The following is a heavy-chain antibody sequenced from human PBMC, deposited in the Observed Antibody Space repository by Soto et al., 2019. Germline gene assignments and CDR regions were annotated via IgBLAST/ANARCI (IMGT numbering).Heavy chain of an antibody. Sequence: QVQVVESGGGVVQPGRSLRLSCAASGFTFSSYGMHWVRQAPGKGLEWVAVIWYDGSNKYYADSVKGRFTISRDNSKNTLYLQMNSLRAEDTAVYYCARDLFAIGGYSYGYFDYWGQGTLVTVSS. V-gene: IGHV3-33*01. CDR3: ARDLFAIGGYSYGYFDY. CDR2: IWYDGSNK. CDR1: GFTFSSYG. J-gene: IGHJ4*02. D-gene: IGHD5-18*01.